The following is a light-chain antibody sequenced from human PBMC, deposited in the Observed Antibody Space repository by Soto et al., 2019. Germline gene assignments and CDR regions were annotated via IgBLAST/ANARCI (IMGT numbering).Light chain of an antibody. CDR3: SSLTTSRLYV. CDR1: GNDIGAYDY. Sequence: QSVLTQPTSVSGSPGQSIAIPCTGNGNDIGAYDYVSWYQQHPGKAPRLLIHGVRNRPPGISSRFSGFKSGLTASLTISGLQAEEEADYYCSSLTTSRLYVFGTGTKVTVL. CDR2: GVR. J-gene: IGLJ1*01. V-gene: IGLV2-14*01.